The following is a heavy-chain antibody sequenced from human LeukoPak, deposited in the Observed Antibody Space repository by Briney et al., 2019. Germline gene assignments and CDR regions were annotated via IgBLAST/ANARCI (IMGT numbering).Heavy chain of an antibody. CDR3: ARDSLDAPPNWFDP. D-gene: IGHD3-9*01. Sequence: GGSLRLSCAASGFTFSSYWMSWVRQAPGKGLEWVANIKQDGSEKYYVDSVKGRFTISRDNAKNSLYLQMNSLRAEDTAVYYCARDSLDAPPNWFDPWGQGTLVTVSS. CDR2: IKQDGSEK. V-gene: IGHV3-7*01. J-gene: IGHJ5*02. CDR1: GFTFSSYW.